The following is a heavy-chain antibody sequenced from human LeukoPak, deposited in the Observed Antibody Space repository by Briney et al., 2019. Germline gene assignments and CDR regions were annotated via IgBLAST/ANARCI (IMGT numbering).Heavy chain of an antibody. CDR1: GFTFSSYT. CDR2: ININGGRT. J-gene: IGHJ4*02. V-gene: IGHV3-64D*09. CDR3: VKDKWIDH. D-gene: IGHD2-8*01. Sequence: GGSLRLSCSVSGFTFSSYTMHWVRQAPGEGLEYVSSININGGRTYYADSVKGRFTISRDNSKNMLYLQMSSLRAEDTAVYYCVKDKWIDHWGQGTLVTVSS.